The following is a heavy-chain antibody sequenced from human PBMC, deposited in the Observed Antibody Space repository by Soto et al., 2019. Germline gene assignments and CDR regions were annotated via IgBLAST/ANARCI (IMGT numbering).Heavy chain of an antibody. Sequence: GGSLRLSCTASGFTFGDYAMSWFRQAPGKGLEWVGFIRSKAYGGTTEYAASVKGRFTISRDDSKSIAYLQMNSLKTEDTAVYYCTREVSIYSSVARVYWGQGTLVTVSS. J-gene: IGHJ4*02. CDR3: TREVSIYSSVARVY. V-gene: IGHV3-49*03. CDR2: IRSKAYGGTT. D-gene: IGHD2-21*01. CDR1: GFTFGDYA.